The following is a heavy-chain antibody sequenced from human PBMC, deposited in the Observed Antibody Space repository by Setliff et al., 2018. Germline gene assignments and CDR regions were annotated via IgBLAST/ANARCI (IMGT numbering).Heavy chain of an antibody. D-gene: IGHD3-22*01. Sequence: PGGSLRLSCSASGFIFNNYYMHWLRQAPGKGLEWVSYMSSSVYSADYADSVRGRFTISRDNSNNTLYMQMSSLRAEDTAIYSCARDGKQYYYDSTGYYRNWFDPWGQGTLVTVSS. CDR3: ARDGKQYYYDSTGYYRNWFDP. V-gene: IGHV3-11*06. CDR2: MSSSVYSA. CDR1: GFIFNNYY. J-gene: IGHJ5*02.